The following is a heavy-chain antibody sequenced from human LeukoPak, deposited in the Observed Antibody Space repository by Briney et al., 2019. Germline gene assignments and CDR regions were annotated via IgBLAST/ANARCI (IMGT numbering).Heavy chain of an antibody. D-gene: IGHD3-10*01. V-gene: IGHV4-39*07. Sequence: PSETLSLTCTVSGGSISSSDYCWDWIRQPPGKGLEWIGCIYYSGITSYNPSLKSRVTISMDTSKNQFSLKLSSVTAADTAVYYCAREAISGVYVSAKKESVHYWGQGTLVTVSS. CDR1: GGSISSSDYC. J-gene: IGHJ4*02. CDR3: AREAISGVYVSAKKESVHY. CDR2: IYYSGIT.